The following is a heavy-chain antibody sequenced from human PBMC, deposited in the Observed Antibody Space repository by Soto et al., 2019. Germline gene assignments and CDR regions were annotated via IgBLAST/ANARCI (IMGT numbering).Heavy chain of an antibody. D-gene: IGHD3-10*01. CDR1: GITVSSNY. Sequence: EVQLVESGGGLVLPGGSLRLSCAASGITVSSNYMSWVRQAPGKGLEWVSVIYSGGSTYYADSVKGRFTISRDNSKDTLYVPINRLRAGDTAVYYCARDFYYPCSGTMGGYFGYWGQGTLVTVSS. CDR3: ARDFYYPCSGTMGGYFGY. J-gene: IGHJ4*02. CDR2: IYSGGST. V-gene: IGHV3-66*01.